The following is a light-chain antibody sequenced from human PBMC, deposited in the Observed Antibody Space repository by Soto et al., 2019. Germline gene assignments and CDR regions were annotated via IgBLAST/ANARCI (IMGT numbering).Light chain of an antibody. Sequence: PVLTQSPSASAFLGASVKLTCTLSSGHSSYPIAWHQQQPEKGPRYLMTVKSDGSHNRGDGIPDRFAGYSSGAGRYLTISSLPSEDEADYYCQTWATGIRIFGGGTKLTVL. V-gene: IGLV4-69*01. J-gene: IGLJ2*01. CDR2: VKSDGSH. CDR3: QTWATGIRI. CDR1: SGHSSYP.